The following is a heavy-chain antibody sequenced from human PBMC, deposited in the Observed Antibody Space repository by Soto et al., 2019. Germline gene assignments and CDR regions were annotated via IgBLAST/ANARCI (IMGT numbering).Heavy chain of an antibody. Sequence: QVQLQESGPGLVKPSETLSLNCTVSGGSVTSYYWSWIRQSPGKGLDWIGHIYYSGSTKYNPSLKSRVTISVDTSKNQFSLTLRSVTAADTAVYYCARGPIMTTLGGVPEALNWFDPWGQGILVIVSS. D-gene: IGHD3-16*01. CDR1: GGSVTSYY. CDR2: IYYSGST. V-gene: IGHV4-59*02. J-gene: IGHJ5*02. CDR3: ARGPIMTTLGGVPEALNWFDP.